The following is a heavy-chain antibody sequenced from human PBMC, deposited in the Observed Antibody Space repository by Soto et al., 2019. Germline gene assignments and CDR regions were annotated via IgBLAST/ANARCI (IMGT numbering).Heavy chain of an antibody. Sequence: EVQLVESGGGLVQPGGSLRLSCAASGFTVSSNYMSWVRQAPGKGLEWVSVIQSGGSTYYADSVKGRFTISRDNSKNTLYLQMNGLRAEDTAVFYCARGYCRGASCSYFDYWGKGTLVTVSS. CDR1: GFTVSSNY. J-gene: IGHJ4*02. CDR2: IQSGGST. CDR3: ARGYCRGASCSYFDY. V-gene: IGHV3-66*01. D-gene: IGHD2-15*01.